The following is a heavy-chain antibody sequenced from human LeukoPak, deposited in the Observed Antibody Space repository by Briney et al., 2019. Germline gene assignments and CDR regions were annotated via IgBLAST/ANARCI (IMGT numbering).Heavy chain of an antibody. J-gene: IGHJ6*03. V-gene: IGHV1-8*03. Sequence: ASVKVSCKASGYTFATYTINWVRQAPGQGLEWMGWMNPNSGNTGYAQKFQGRVTITRNTSISTAYMELSSLRSEDTAVYYCARASKRGYSGYDYYYYYYMDVWGKGTTVTISS. D-gene: IGHD5-12*01. CDR3: ARASKRGYSGYDYYYYYYMDV. CDR1: GYTFATYT. CDR2: MNPNSGNT.